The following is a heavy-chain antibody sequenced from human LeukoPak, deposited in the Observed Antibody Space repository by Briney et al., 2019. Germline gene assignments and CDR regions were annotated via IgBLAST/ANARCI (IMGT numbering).Heavy chain of an antibody. J-gene: IGHJ5*02. CDR3: ARDFRAGVRESNWFDP. D-gene: IGHD3-10*01. CDR1: GFTFSSYA. CDR2: ISYDGSNK. Sequence: PGGSLRLSCAPSGFTFSSYAMHWVRQAPGKGLEWVAVISYDGSNKYYADSVKGRFTISRDNSKNTLYLQMNSLRVEDTAVYYCARDFRAGVRESNWFDPWGQGTLVTVSS. V-gene: IGHV3-30-3*01.